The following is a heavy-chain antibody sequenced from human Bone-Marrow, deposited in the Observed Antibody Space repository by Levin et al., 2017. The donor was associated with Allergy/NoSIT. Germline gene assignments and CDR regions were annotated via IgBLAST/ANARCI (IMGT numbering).Heavy chain of an antibody. V-gene: IGHV3-11*01. CDR1: GFTFSDYY. CDR3: ARVGDFVVINYWYFDL. J-gene: IGHJ2*01. Sequence: GGSLRLSCAASGFTFSDYYMGWIRQAPGKGLEWLSYISSSGSTIFYADSVRGRFTISRDNAKNSLYLQMDSLRVEDTAVYYCARVGDFVVINYWYFDLWGRGTLVTVSS. CDR2: ISSSGSTI. D-gene: IGHD3-10*01.